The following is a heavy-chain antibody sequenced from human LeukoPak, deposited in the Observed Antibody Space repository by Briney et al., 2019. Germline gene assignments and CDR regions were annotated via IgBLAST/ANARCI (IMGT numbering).Heavy chain of an antibody. J-gene: IGHJ5*02. V-gene: IGHV1-8*03. CDR1: GYTFTSYD. D-gene: IGHD6-19*01. Sequence: ASVKVSCKASGYTFTSYDINWVRQATGQGLEWMGWMNPNSGNTGYAQKFQGRVTITRNTSISTAYMELSSLRSEDTAVYYCARGGQQWLVQDWFDPWGQGTLVTVSS. CDR2: MNPNSGNT. CDR3: ARGGQQWLVQDWFDP.